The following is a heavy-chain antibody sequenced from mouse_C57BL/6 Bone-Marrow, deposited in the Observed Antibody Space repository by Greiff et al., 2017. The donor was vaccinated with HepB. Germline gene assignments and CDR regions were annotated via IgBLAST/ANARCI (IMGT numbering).Heavy chain of an antibody. V-gene: IGHV1-47*01. CDR2: FHPYNDDT. D-gene: IGHD2-4*01. Sequence: VHLVESGAELVKPGASVKMSCKASGYTFTTYPIEWMKQNHGKSLEWIGNFHPYNDDTKYNEKFKGKATLTVEKSSSTVYLELSRLTSDDSAVYYCAMRDYDYLYFDYWGQGTTLTVSS. J-gene: IGHJ2*01. CDR3: AMRDYDYLYFDY. CDR1: GYTFTTYP.